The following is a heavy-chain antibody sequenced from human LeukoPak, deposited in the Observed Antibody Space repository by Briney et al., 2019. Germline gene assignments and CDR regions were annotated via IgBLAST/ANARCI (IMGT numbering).Heavy chain of an antibody. CDR2: INPNSGGT. Sequence: GASVKVSCKASGYTFTGYYMHWVRQAPGQGLEWRGWINPNSGGTNYAQKFQGRVTMTRDTSISTAYMELSRLRSDDTAVYYCAIMDTAMVNDAFDIWGQGTMVTVSS. CDR3: AIMDTAMVNDAFDI. V-gene: IGHV1-2*02. CDR1: GYTFTGYY. D-gene: IGHD5-18*01. J-gene: IGHJ3*02.